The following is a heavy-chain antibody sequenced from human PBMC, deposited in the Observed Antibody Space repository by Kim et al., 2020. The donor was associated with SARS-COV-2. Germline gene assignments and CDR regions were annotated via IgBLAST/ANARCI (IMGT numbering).Heavy chain of an antibody. D-gene: IGHD6-13*01. CDR3: AHRASSCWSHGY. J-gene: IGHJ4*02. V-gene: IGHV3-53*01. Sequence: YCADSVKGRFTISRDHAKNALYPQMDSLAAEDTAVYDGAHRASSCWSHGYWGQGTLVTVSS.